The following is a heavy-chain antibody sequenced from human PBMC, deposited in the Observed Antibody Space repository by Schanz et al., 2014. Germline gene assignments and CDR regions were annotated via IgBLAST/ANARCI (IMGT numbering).Heavy chain of an antibody. CDR3: TRDGYSRNLPDY. D-gene: IGHD1-26*01. V-gene: IGHV4-4*02. Sequence: QVQLQESGPGLVKPSGTLSLTCAVSGASIESPNWWSWVRQPPGKGLEWIGKIYHTGSTDFNPSLKSEVPISVDKPRTQFSLALSSVTAADTAVYYCTRDGYSRNLPDYWGQGTLVTVSS. CDR2: IYHTGST. CDR1: GASIESPNW. J-gene: IGHJ4*02.